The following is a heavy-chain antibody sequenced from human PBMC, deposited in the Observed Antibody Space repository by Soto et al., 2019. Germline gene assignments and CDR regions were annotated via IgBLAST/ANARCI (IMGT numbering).Heavy chain of an antibody. J-gene: IGHJ4*02. CDR3: AKSPMGYVSHLDY. CDR1: GVSFSSYA. V-gene: IGHV3-23*01. D-gene: IGHD2-8*01. Sequence: VQLLESGGGLVQPGGSLRLSCAASGVSFSSYAMSWVRQAPGKGLEWVSGISNRGGSTSYADSVKGRFTSSRDNFKNTLYLQISSLRAEDTAVYYCAKSPMGYVSHLDYWGQGTLVTVSS. CDR2: ISNRGGST.